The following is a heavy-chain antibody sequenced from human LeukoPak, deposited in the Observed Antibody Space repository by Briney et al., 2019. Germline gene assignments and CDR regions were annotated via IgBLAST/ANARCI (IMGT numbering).Heavy chain of an antibody. V-gene: IGHV3-66*01. CDR1: GFTFSSYA. D-gene: IGHD6-6*01. CDR3: ARRSSSRPYY. J-gene: IGHJ4*02. Sequence: PGGSLRLSCAASGFTFSSYAMHWVRQAPGKGLEWVSVIYSGGSTYYADSVKGRFTISRDNSKNTLYLQMNSLRAEDTAVYYCARRSSSRPYYWGQGTLVTVSS. CDR2: IYSGGST.